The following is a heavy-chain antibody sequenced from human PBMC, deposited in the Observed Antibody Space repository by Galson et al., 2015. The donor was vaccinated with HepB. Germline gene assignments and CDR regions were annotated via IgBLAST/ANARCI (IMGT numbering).Heavy chain of an antibody. Sequence: ETLSLTCAVSGFSISSSTWWGWIRQTPGKGLEWIGYIFYSGRTYYNPSLKSRVTMSVDTSKNQFSLKLSSVTAVDTAVYYCARSRGYGDYGYYYGMDVWGQGTRVTVSS. CDR2: IFYSGRT. V-gene: IGHV4-28*01. CDR3: ARSRGYGDYGYYYGMDV. J-gene: IGHJ6*02. D-gene: IGHD4-17*01. CDR1: GFSISSSTW.